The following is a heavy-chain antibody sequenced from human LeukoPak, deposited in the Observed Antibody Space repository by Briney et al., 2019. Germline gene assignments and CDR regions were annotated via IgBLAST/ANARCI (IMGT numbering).Heavy chain of an antibody. CDR3: ARHREEQDNSSWGINYYYYYMDV. J-gene: IGHJ6*03. CDR2: INHSGST. Sequence: SETLSLTCAVYGGSFSGYYWSWIRQPPGKGLEWMGEINHSGSTKYNPSLKSRVTISVDTSKNQFSLKLSSVTAADTAVYYCARHREEQDNSSWGINYYYYYMDVWGKGTTVTISS. CDR1: GGSFSGYY. D-gene: IGHD6-19*01. V-gene: IGHV4-34*01.